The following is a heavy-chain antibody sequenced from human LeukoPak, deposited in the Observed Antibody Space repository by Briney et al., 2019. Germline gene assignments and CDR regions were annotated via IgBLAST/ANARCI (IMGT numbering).Heavy chain of an antibody. Sequence: SETLSLTCAVPGGSISSTTSYWGWIRQPPGKELEWIGRIYYSGSTFYNPSLKSRVTISVDTSKNQLSLRLSSVTAADTAVYYCARHGSTDYFDYWGQGTLVTVSS. V-gene: IGHV4-39*01. J-gene: IGHJ4*02. D-gene: IGHD2-2*03. CDR2: IYYSGST. CDR1: GGSISSTTSY. CDR3: ARHGSTDYFDY.